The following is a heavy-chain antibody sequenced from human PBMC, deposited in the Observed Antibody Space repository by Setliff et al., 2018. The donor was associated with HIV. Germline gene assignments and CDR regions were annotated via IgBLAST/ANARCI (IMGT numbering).Heavy chain of an antibody. CDR3: ARNWGAPNQFDP. V-gene: IGHV5-10-1*04. Sequence: PGESLKISCHLSGYSFVDFWIGWVRQMPGKGLEWMGRIDPSDSYINYGPSFQGQVTISADKSISTAYLQWSSLKASDTAMYYCARNWGAPNQFDPWGQGTLVTVSS. D-gene: IGHD7-27*01. CDR1: GYSFVDFW. CDR2: IDPSDSYI. J-gene: IGHJ5*02.